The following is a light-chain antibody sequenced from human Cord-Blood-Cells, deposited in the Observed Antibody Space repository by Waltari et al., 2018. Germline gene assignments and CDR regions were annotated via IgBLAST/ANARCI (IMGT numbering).Light chain of an antibody. V-gene: IGKV4-1*01. CDR3: QQYYSTPLT. CDR2: WAS. J-gene: IGKJ3*01. Sequence: DIVMTQSPDSLAVSLGERATINCKSSQSVLYSSNNKNYLAWYQQKPGQPPKLFIYWASNRESGVPDRFSGSGSGTDFTLTISSLQAEDVAVYYCQQYYSTPLTFGPGTKVDIK. CDR1: QSVLYSSNNKNY.